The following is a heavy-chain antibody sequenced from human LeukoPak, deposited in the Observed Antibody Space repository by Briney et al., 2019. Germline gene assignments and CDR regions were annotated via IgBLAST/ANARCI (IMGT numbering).Heavy chain of an antibody. J-gene: IGHJ5*02. Sequence: GGSLRLSCAISGFTYGSYDIHWVRHAPGKGLEWVAAIGSAGDTYYQDSVKGRFTISRENARNSFYLQMDSVRVGDTAVYYCARGIAAGGITWFDTWGQGTLVTVSS. CDR3: ARGIAAGGITWFDT. V-gene: IGHV3-13*01. CDR1: GFTYGSYD. D-gene: IGHD6-13*01. CDR2: IGSAGDT.